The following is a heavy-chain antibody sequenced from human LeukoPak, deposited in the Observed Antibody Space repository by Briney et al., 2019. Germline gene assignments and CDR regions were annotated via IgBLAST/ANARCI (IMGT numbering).Heavy chain of an antibody. CDR1: GFTFSSYA. Sequence: TGGSLRLSCAASGFTFSSYAMSWVRQAPGKGLEWVSAISGSGGSTYYADSVKGRFTISRDNSKNTLYLQMNSLRAEDTAVYYCAKSGSSSWYSAEYFQHWGQGTLVTVSS. V-gene: IGHV3-23*01. CDR3: AKSGSSSWYSAEYFQH. D-gene: IGHD6-13*01. CDR2: ISGSGGST. J-gene: IGHJ1*01.